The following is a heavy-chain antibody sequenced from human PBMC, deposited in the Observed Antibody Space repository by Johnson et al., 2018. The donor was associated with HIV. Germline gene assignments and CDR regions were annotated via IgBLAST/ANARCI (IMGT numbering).Heavy chain of an antibody. CDR3: ARVSSSSLGAFDI. Sequence: QVQLVESGGGLVRPGGSLRLSCAASGFTFSDYYMTWIRQAPGKGLECVSYISSSGDSIYYADSVKGRFTIARDNSKNTLYLQMNSLRAEDTAVYYCARVSSSSLGAFDIWGQGTMVTVSS. CDR1: GFTFSDYY. J-gene: IGHJ3*02. V-gene: IGHV3-11*04. CDR2: ISSSGDSI. D-gene: IGHD6-6*01.